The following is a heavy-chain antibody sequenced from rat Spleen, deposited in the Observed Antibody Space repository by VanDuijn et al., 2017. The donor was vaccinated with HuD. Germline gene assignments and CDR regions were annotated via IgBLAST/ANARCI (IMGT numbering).Heavy chain of an antibody. CDR1: GFTFSDYY. D-gene: IGHD1-9*01. V-gene: IGHV5-25*01. J-gene: IGHJ2*01. CDR3: ARRHYGYTDYFDY. CDR2: ISTGGGNT. Sequence: EVQLVESDGGLVQPGRSLKLSCAASGFTFSDYYMAWVRQAPTKGLEWVASISTGGGNTYYRDSVKGRFTISRDNAKSTLDLQMNSLRSEDTATYYCARRHYGYTDYFDYWGQGVMVTVSS.